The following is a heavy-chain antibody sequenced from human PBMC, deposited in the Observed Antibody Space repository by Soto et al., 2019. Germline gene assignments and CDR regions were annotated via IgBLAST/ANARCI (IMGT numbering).Heavy chain of an antibody. J-gene: IGHJ4*02. Sequence: QVQLQESGPGLVKPSQTLSLTCTVSGGSISSGGYYWSWIRQHPGKGLEWIGYIYYSGSTYYNPSLKRRVTIAVDTSKNQFSLKLSSVTAADTAVYYCARGTVTTAPFAYWGQGTLVTVSS. CDR1: GGSISSGGYY. D-gene: IGHD4-17*01. CDR3: ARGTVTTAPFAY. V-gene: IGHV4-31*03. CDR2: IYYSGST.